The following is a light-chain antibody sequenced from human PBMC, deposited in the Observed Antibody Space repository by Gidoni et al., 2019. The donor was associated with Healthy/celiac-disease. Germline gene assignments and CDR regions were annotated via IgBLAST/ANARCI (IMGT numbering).Light chain of an antibody. V-gene: IGKV1-5*03. Sequence: DIQMTHSPSTLSASVVDRVTITCRAIQSISSWLSWYQQKPGKAPKPLIYKASSLESRAPSRLSSSGSRKEFTITISSLQPDDFATYYCQQYNSYSRAFGQGTKVEIK. CDR3: QQYNSYSRA. CDR1: QSISSW. J-gene: IGKJ1*01. CDR2: KAS.